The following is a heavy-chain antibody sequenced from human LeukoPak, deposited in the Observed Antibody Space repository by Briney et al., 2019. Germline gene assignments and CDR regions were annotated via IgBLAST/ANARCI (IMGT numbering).Heavy chain of an antibody. Sequence: PSETLSLTCTVSGGSISSISYYWSWIRQPPGKGLEWIGYIYYSGSTNYNPSLKSRVTISVDTSKNQFSLKLSSVTAADTAVYYCARVGNYDVLTGYGYYYYYMDVWGKGTTVTISS. J-gene: IGHJ6*03. CDR2: IYYSGST. CDR1: GGSISSISYY. D-gene: IGHD3-9*01. CDR3: ARVGNYDVLTGYGYYYYYMDV. V-gene: IGHV4-61*05.